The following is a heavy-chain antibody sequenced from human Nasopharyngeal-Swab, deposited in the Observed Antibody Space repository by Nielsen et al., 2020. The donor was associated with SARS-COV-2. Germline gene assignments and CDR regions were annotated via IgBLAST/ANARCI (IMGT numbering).Heavy chain of an antibody. CDR1: GFTFSTYA. CDR2: IHRGGSSS. Sequence: GESLKISCAAPGFTFSTYAMSWVRQAPGKGLEWVAVIHRGGSSSYFADSVKGRFTLSRENSKNTLYLHMNSLRAEDTAVYYCARGGALNWYIDRWGRGTLVTVSS. V-gene: IGHV3-23*03. CDR3: ARGGALNWYIDR. J-gene: IGHJ2*01.